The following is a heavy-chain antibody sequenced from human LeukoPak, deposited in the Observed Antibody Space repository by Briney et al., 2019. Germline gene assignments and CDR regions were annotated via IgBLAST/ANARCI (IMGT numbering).Heavy chain of an antibody. V-gene: IGHV3-48*04. D-gene: IGHD6-19*01. J-gene: IGHJ4*02. Sequence: GGSLRLSCAASGFTFSSYNMNWVRQAPGKGLEWVSYISSGSSTVYYADSVKGRFTISRDNAKNSLYLQMNSLRAEDTAVYYCARAVADLDYWGQGTLVTVSS. CDR1: GFTFSSYN. CDR3: ARAVADLDY. CDR2: ISSGSSTV.